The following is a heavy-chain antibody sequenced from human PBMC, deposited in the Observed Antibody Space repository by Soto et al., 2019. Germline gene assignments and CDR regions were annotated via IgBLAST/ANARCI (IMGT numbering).Heavy chain of an antibody. CDR3: AKVRGTVTTPPDY. J-gene: IGHJ4*02. Sequence: EVQLLESGGGLVQPGWSLRLSCAASGFIFSTYAMTWVRQAPGKGLEWVSVISGGGGTTYYADSVKGRFTISRDNSKNTLFLQMDSLRAEDTAVYYCAKVRGTVTTPPDYWGQGTLVTVSS. CDR2: ISGGGGTT. V-gene: IGHV3-23*01. D-gene: IGHD4-17*01. CDR1: GFIFSTYA.